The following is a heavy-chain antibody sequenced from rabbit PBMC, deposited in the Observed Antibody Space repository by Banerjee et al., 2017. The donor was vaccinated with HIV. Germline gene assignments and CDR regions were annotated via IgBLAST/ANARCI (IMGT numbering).Heavy chain of an antibody. V-gene: IGHV1S40*01. J-gene: IGHJ4*01. CDR3: ARDLAGVIGWNFNL. Sequence: QSLEESGGDLVKPGGSLTLTCTASGFDFSGSYWICWVPQAPGKGLEWIACINAGSANSTCYATWAKGRFTISKTSSTTVTLQMTSLTAADTATYFCARDLAGVIGWNFNLWGPGTLVTVS. D-gene: IGHD4-1*01. CDR2: INAGSANST. CDR1: GFDFSGSYW.